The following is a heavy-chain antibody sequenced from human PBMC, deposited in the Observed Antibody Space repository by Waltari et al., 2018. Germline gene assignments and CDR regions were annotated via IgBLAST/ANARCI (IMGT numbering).Heavy chain of an antibody. Sequence: QVQLQESAPGLVMPSQTLSLTCTVPGGPHSSGDYHWTWIRQAPGEGLEWIGYIFDSGSTYYKPSLKSRLTMSVETSKNQFSLKLSSVTAADTAVYYCARGWGSIIDYFYGMDVWGQGTTVTVSS. V-gene: IGHV4-30-4*01. CDR3: ARGWGSIIDYFYGMDV. J-gene: IGHJ6*02. CDR2: IFDSGST. D-gene: IGHD3-16*01. CDR1: GGPHSSGDYH.